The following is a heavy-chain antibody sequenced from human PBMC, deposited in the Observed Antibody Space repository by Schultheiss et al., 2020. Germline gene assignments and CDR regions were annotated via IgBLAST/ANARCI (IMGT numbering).Heavy chain of an antibody. D-gene: IGHD4-17*01. V-gene: IGHV1-69*04. CDR2: IIPILGIA. Sequence: SVKVSCKPSGYTFTSHHMHWVRQAPGQGLEWMGRIIPILGIANYAQKFQGRVTITADESTSTAYMELSSLRSEDTAVYYCARATRDYGFDYWGQGTLVTVSS. J-gene: IGHJ4*02. CDR1: GYTFTSHH. CDR3: ARATRDYGFDY.